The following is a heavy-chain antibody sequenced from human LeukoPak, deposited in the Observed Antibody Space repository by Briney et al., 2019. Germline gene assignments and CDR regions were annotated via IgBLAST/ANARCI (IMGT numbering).Heavy chain of an antibody. CDR1: GFTVSSNY. CDR2: IYSGGST. V-gene: IGHV3-66*01. CDR3: ARRRYSVYDFDY. J-gene: IGHJ4*02. D-gene: IGHD5/OR15-5a*01. Sequence: GGSLRLSCAASGFTVSSNYMNWVRQAPGKGLEWVSVIYSGGSTYYADSVKCRFTISRDNSKNTLYLQMNSLRAEDTAVYYCARRRYSVYDFDYWGQGTLVTVSS.